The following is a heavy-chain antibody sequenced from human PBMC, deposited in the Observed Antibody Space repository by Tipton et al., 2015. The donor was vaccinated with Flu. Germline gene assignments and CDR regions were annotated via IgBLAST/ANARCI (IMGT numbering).Heavy chain of an antibody. CDR2: ISAYNGNT. CDR1: GYTFTSYG. Sequence: QVQLVQSGAEVKKPGASVKVSCKASGYTFTSYGISWGRQAPGQGLEWMGWISAYNGNTNYAQKLQGRVTMTTDTSTSTAYMELRRLRSEDPAVYYCARITIFGVVVDYWGQGTLVTVSS. CDR3: ARITIFGVVVDY. V-gene: IGHV1-18*01. J-gene: IGHJ4*02. D-gene: IGHD3-3*01.